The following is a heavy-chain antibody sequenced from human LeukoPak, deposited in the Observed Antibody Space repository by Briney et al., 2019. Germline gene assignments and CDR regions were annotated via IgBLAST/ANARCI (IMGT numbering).Heavy chain of an antibody. D-gene: IGHD3-10*01. CDR2: TSKSGGTT. J-gene: IGHJ6*02. CDR1: GFTFSTYS. CDR3: ARDDYSASGSYYGMDV. V-gene: IGHV3-64*01. Sequence: GGSPRLSCAASGFTFSTYSMHWVRQAPGKGLEYVSTTSKSGGTTYYANSVKGRFTWSRDNSKNTLYLQMGSLRAEDMAGYYCARDDYSASGSYYGMDVWGQGTTVTVSS.